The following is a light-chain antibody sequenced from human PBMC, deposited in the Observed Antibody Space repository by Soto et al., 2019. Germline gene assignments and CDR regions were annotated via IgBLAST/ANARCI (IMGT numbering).Light chain of an antibody. CDR3: ATWDDGLSAWV. CDR2: SNN. Sequence: QSVLTQPPSASGTPGQRITISCSGSSSNIGSNYVHLYQQLPGTAPKLLISSNNQRPSGVPDRFSGSKSGISASLDIRGLRSEDEADYYCATWDDGLSAWVFGGGTKVTVL. J-gene: IGLJ3*02. V-gene: IGLV1-47*02. CDR1: SSNIGSNY.